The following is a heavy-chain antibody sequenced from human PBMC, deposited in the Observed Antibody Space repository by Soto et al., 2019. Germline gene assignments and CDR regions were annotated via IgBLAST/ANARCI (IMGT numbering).Heavy chain of an antibody. CDR1: GFTFSSYW. V-gene: IGHV3-7*03. J-gene: IGHJ4*02. Sequence: GSLRLSCAASGFTFSSYWMSWVRQAPGKGLEWVANIKQDGSEKYYVDSVKGRFTISRDNSMNTLYLQMNTLRAEDTAVYYCAKVSSAWYAGFFDLWGQGTLVTVSS. D-gene: IGHD2-8*01. CDR2: IKQDGSEK. CDR3: AKVSSAWYAGFFDL.